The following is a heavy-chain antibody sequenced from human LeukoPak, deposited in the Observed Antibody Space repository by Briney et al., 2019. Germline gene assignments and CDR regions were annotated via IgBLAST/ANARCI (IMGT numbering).Heavy chain of an antibody. V-gene: IGHV3-53*01. CDR2: LYYGVST. CDR1: GFTVSGDY. D-gene: IGHD4-17*01. CDR3: ARGRQNYGDYPY. Sequence: PGGSLRLSCVVSGFTVSGDYISWFRQAPGKGLEWVSVLYYGVSTFYKDSVKGRFTTSGDNFKNTVYLQMNSLRAEDTAVYYCARGRQNYGDYPYWGRGTLVTVSS. J-gene: IGHJ2*01.